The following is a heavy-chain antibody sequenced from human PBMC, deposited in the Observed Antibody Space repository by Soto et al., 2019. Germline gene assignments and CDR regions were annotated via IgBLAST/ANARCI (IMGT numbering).Heavy chain of an antibody. J-gene: IGHJ4*02. V-gene: IGHV3-48*03. CDR3: ARDELRGYDLRAFDY. CDR1: GFTFSSYE. Sequence: LRLSCAASGFTFSSYEMNWVRQAPGKGLEWVSYISSSGSTIYYADSVKGRFTISRDNAKNSLYLQMNSLRAEDTAVYYCARDELRGYDLRAFDYWGQGTLVTVSS. D-gene: IGHD5-12*01. CDR2: ISSSGSTI.